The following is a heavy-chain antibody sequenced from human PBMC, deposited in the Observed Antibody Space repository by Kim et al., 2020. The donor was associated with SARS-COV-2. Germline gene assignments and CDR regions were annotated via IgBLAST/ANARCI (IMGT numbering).Heavy chain of an antibody. V-gene: IGHV3-74*01. J-gene: IGHJ4*02. CDR2: INSDGSST. CDR1: GFTFSSYW. D-gene: IGHD3-10*01. Sequence: GGSLRLSCAASGFTFSSYWMHWVRQAPGKGLVWVSRINSDGSSTSYADSVKGRFTISRDNAKNTLYLQMNSLRAEDTAVYYCARVGIARGYYGSGSYTDWGQGTLVTVSS. CDR3: ARVGIARGYYGSGSYTD.